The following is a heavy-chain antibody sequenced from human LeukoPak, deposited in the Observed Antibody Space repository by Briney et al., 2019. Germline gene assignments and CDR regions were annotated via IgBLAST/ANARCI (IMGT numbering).Heavy chain of an antibody. V-gene: IGHV1-8*01. CDR2: MNPNSGNT. Sequence: ASVTVSFTASGYTFTSYDINWVRQATGQGLEWMGWMNPNSGNTGYAQKFQGRVTMTRNTSISTAYMELSSLRSEDTAVYYCARRPKTVRGYLDWGQGTLVTVSS. CDR3: ARRPKTVRGYLD. CDR1: GYTFTSYD. J-gene: IGHJ4*02. D-gene: IGHD6-13*01.